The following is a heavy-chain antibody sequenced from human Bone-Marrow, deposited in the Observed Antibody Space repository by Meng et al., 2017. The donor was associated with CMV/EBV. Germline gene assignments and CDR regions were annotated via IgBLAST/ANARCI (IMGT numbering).Heavy chain of an antibody. D-gene: IGHD2-2*02. Sequence: GESLKISCAASGFTFSSYGMHWVRQAPGKGLEWVAFIRYDGSNKYYADSVKGRFTISRDNSKNTLYLQMNSLRAEDTAVYYCAKDGGDCSSTSCYTYYYYGMDVWVQGTTVTVSS. CDR1: GFTFSSYG. CDR2: IRYDGSNK. J-gene: IGHJ6*02. CDR3: AKDGGDCSSTSCYTYYYYGMDV. V-gene: IGHV3-30*02.